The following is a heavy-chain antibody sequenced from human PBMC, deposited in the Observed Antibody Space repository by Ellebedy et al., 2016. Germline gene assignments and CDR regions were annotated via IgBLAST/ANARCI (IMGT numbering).Heavy chain of an antibody. V-gene: IGHV1-18*01. CDR3: ARGGMLYCSSTYCVDY. J-gene: IGHJ4*02. D-gene: IGHD2-2*01. CDR2: INTYNGHT. Sequence: ASVKVSXXASGYSLTSYGISWVRQAPGQGLEWMGWINTYNGHTNYALKLQGRVTMTTDTSTSTAYMELRSLRSDDTAMYYCARGGMLYCSSTYCVDYWGQGTLVTVSS. CDR1: GYSLTSYG.